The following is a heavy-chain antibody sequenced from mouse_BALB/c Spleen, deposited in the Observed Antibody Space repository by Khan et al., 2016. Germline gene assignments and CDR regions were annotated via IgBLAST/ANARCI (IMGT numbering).Heavy chain of an antibody. CDR3: ARSRYYYGSSTYFAV. J-gene: IGHJ1*01. Sequence: QIQLVQSGPELKKPGKTVKISCKASGYTFTNYGMNWVKQAPGKGLKWMGWINTYSGESTYADDFKGRFAFSLETSANTAYLQINNLKDEDSATYFCARSRYYYGSSTYFAVWGAGTTVTVSS. CDR1: GYTFTNYG. D-gene: IGHD1-1*01. CDR2: INTYSGES. V-gene: IGHV9-3-1*01.